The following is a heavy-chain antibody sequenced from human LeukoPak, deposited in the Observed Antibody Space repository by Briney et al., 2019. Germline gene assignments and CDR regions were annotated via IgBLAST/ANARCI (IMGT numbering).Heavy chain of an antibody. V-gene: IGHV4-59*12. CDR3: ARTDRVDAFDI. CDR1: GDSISSYY. Sequence: PSETLSLTCTVSGDSISSYYWTWIRQPPGKGQEWIGYIYDTGTTNHNPSLKSRVTISLDTSKNQFSLRLSSVTAADTAVYYCARTDRVDAFDIWGQGTMVTVSS. CDR2: IYDTGTT. J-gene: IGHJ3*02.